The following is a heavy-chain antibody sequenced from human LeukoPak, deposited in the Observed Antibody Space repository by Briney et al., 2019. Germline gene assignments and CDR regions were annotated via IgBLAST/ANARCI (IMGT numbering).Heavy chain of an antibody. V-gene: IGHV3-74*01. CDR2: ISANRGGT. J-gene: IGHJ6*02. CDR1: GFTLTGYW. Sequence: GGSLRLSCAASGFTLTGYWMHWVRQVPGKGLVWVSRISANRGGTTYAESVKGRVAISTDNAKNTHYLLMSRLRTEDTAVYNCARVQAGRSGLMDVGGGGPTVTVP. CDR3: ARVQAGRSGLMDV. D-gene: IGHD2-8*02.